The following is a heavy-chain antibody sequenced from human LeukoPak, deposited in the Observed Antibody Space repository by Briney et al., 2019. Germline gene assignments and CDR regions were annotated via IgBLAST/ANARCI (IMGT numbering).Heavy chain of an antibody. V-gene: IGHV4-59*08. D-gene: IGHD6-13*01. CDR3: ARHTRDSSSTTRSSWYGGWFDP. CDR2: IYYSGSN. CDR1: GFSISSYY. Sequence: SETLSLTCTASGFSISSYYWSWIRQPPGKGLEWIGYIYYSGSNNYNPSLKSRVTISVVTYKHQFSLKLSSVTAADTAVYYCARHTRDSSSTTRSSWYGGWFDPWGQGTLVTVSS. J-gene: IGHJ5*02.